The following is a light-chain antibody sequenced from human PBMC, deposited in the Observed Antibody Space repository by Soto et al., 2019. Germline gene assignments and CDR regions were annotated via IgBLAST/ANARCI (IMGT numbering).Light chain of an antibody. CDR3: QQYESSIPT. Sequence: EIVLTQSRGTLSLSPGERALLSCLASQSLSDRFLAWYQQKPGQAPRLLIHGASTRATGIPDRFSGSGSGTDFTLTISRLEPEDFAVYYCQQYESSIPTFGQGTKVDIK. CDR1: QSLSDRF. V-gene: IGKV3-20*01. CDR2: GAS. J-gene: IGKJ1*01.